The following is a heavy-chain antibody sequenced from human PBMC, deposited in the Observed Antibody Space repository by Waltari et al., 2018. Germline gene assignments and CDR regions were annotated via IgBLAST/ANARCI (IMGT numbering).Heavy chain of an antibody. J-gene: IGHJ4*02. Sequence: EVQLVESGGGLVQPGGSLRLSCAASGFTFSSYSMNWVRQAPGKGLGWGSYISSSSSTIYYADSVKGRFTSSRDNAKNSLYLQMNSLRAEDTAVYYCARDQCSGGSCYKTWVFFDYWGQGTLVTVSS. V-gene: IGHV3-48*01. CDR1: GFTFSSYS. CDR3: ARDQCSGGSCYKTWVFFDY. CDR2: ISSSSSTI. D-gene: IGHD2-15*01.